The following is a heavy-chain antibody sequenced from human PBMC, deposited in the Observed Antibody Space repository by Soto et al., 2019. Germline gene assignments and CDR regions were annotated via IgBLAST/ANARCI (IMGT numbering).Heavy chain of an antibody. V-gene: IGHV3-23*01. D-gene: IGHD2-8*01. Sequence: GGSLRLSCAASGFNFRNFPMTWVRQDPGQGLEYVSSITSSGEQTFYADSVKGRFSISRDNSKGILHLQMNSLRAEDTAIYHCAKGVIDRGANAWVQGTVVTVSS. CDR1: GFNFRNFP. J-gene: IGHJ5*02. CDR2: ITSSGEQT. CDR3: AKGVIDRGANA.